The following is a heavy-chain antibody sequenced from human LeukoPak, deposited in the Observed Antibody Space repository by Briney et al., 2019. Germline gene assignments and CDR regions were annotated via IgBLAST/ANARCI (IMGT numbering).Heavy chain of an antibody. Sequence: PSETLSLTCTVSGASISRSSFYWGWIRQPPGKGLEWIGSIYYSGSTHYNPSLKSRVTISADTSKNQFSLKLSSVTAADTAVNYCAREGRDGYLSWGQGTLVTVSS. CDR3: AREGRDGYLS. CDR2: IYYSGST. V-gene: IGHV4-39*02. D-gene: IGHD5-24*01. J-gene: IGHJ5*02. CDR1: GASISRSSFY.